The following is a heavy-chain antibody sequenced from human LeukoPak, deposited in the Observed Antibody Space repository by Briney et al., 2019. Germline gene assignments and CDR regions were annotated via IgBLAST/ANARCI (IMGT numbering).Heavy chain of an antibody. J-gene: IGHJ4*02. CDR1: GGSISSCF. CDR3: ARQGVSSYQYYFDY. D-gene: IGHD3-22*01. V-gene: IGHV4-59*08. Sequence: SETLSLTCTVSGGSISSCFWSWIRQTPGKGLEWIGDIHYSGSTNYNPSLKSRVTISVDTSKNQFSLKLTSVTAADTAVYYCARQGVSSYQYYFDYWGQGTLVTVSS. CDR2: IHYSGST.